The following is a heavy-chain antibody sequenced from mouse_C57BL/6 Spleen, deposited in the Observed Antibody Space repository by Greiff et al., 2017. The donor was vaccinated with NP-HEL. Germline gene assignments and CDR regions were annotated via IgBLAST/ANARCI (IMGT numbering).Heavy chain of an antibody. CDR3: ARNYGSGYFDV. CDR2: IWSGGST. V-gene: IGHV2-2*01. D-gene: IGHD1-1*01. CDR1: GFSLTSYG. Sequence: VQLQQSGPGLVQPSQSLSITCTVSGFSLTSYGVHWVRQSPGKGLEWLGVIWSGGSTDYNAAFISRLSISKDNSTSQVFFKMNSLQADDTAIYYCARNYGSGYFDVWGTGTTVTVSS. J-gene: IGHJ1*03.